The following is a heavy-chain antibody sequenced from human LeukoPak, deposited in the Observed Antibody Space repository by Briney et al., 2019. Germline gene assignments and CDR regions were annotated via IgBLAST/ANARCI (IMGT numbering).Heavy chain of an antibody. CDR1: GFTVSSNY. CDR3: ARDEGYGSGSFDY. Sequence: GGSLRLSCVASGFTVSSNYMNWVRQAPGKGLEWVSIIYSGGSTYYADSVKGRFTISRDNSKNTLYLQMNSLRAEDTAVYYCARDEGYGSGSFDYWGQGTLVTVSS. D-gene: IGHD3-10*01. J-gene: IGHJ4*02. V-gene: IGHV3-53*01. CDR2: IYSGGST.